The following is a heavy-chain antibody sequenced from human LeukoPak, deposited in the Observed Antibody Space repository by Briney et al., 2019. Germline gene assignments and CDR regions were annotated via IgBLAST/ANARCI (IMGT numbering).Heavy chain of an antibody. D-gene: IGHD1-26*01. V-gene: IGHV5-51*01. CDR1: GYSFASYW. Sequence: GSLKISCKGSGYSFASYWIAWVPQMPGKGLEWMGIINLADYDSRYSPSFQGQVTISAAKSINTAYLRWSSLGASDTAIYYCARSLSGSLRRPLDYWGQGTLVTVSS. CDR3: ARSLSGSLRRPLDY. J-gene: IGHJ4*02. CDR2: INLADYDS.